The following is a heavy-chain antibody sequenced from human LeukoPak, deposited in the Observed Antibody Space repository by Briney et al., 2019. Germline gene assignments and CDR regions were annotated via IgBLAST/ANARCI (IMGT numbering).Heavy chain of an antibody. CDR1: GYTFTIYN. J-gene: IGHJ4*02. Sequence: ASVKVSCKASGYTFTIYNINWVRQAPEQGLQWMGWINPYNGNTKYAENLQGRVTMTADTSTSTAYMELRGLRSEDTAVYYCARVNYYGSGSFDYWGQGTLVTVSS. D-gene: IGHD3-10*01. CDR2: INPYNGNT. V-gene: IGHV1-18*01. CDR3: ARVNYYGSGSFDY.